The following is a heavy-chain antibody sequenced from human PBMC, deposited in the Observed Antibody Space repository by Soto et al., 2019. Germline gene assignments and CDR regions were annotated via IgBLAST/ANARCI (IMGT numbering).Heavy chain of an antibody. CDR3: ARLIGPPGAARPPDTVSLYWFDP. J-gene: IGHJ5*02. D-gene: IGHD6-6*01. V-gene: IGHV5-51*01. CDR1: GYSFTSYW. Sequence: GESLKISCKGSGYSFTSYWIGWVRQMPGKGLGWMGIIYPGDSDTRYSPSFQGQVTISADKSISTAYLQWSSLKASDTAMYYCARLIGPPGAARPPDTVSLYWFDPWGQGTLVTVSS. CDR2: IYPGDSDT.